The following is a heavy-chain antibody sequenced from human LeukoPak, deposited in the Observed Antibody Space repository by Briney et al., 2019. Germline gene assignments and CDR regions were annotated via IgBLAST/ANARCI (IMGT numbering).Heavy chain of an antibody. J-gene: IGHJ5*02. V-gene: IGHV3-30*18. CDR2: ISYDGSNK. CDR3: AKDLKSDGSGVNWFDP. Sequence: GRSLRLSCAASGFSFSSYGMHWVRQAPGKGLEWVAVISYDGSNKYYADSVKGRFTISRDNSKNTLYLQMNSLRADDTAVYYCAKDLKSDGSGVNWFDPWGQGTLVTVS. CDR1: GFSFSSYG. D-gene: IGHD3-10*01.